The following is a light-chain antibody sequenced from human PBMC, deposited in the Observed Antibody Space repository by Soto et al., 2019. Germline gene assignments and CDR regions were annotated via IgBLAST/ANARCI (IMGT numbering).Light chain of an antibody. V-gene: IGKV3-11*01. CDR3: QQRSNWPLT. J-gene: IGKJ4*01. CDR1: QSVSSY. Sequence: EIVMTQSPPTLSLSPGERATLSCRASQSVSSYLAWYQQKPGQAPRLLIYDASNRATGIPARFSGSGSGTDFTLPISRLEPEDFAVYYCQQRSNWPLTFGGGTKVDIK. CDR2: DAS.